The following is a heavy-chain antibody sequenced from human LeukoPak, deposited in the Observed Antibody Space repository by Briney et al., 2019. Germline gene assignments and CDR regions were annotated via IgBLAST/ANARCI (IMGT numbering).Heavy chain of an antibody. D-gene: IGHD2-2*01. J-gene: IGHJ6*02. Sequence: GGSLRLSCAASGLTFSDYYMSWIRQAPGKGLEWVSYISTSSNYTNYADSVKGRFTISRDNAKNSLYLQMSSLRAEDTAAYYCARALVPANYYYGMDVWGQGTTVTVSS. CDR1: GLTFSDYY. V-gene: IGHV3-11*05. CDR3: ARALVPANYYYGMDV. CDR2: ISTSSNYT.